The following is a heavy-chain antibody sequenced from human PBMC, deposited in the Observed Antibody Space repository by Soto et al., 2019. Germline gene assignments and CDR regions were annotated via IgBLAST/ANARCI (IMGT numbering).Heavy chain of an antibody. V-gene: IGHV3-21*02. CDR3: ATTCDSASCYGHDY. D-gene: IGHD2-2*01. CDR2: MSSSSSNI. CDR1: GFTFSSYS. J-gene: IGHJ4*02. Sequence: EVQLVESGGGLVKPGGSLRLSCAASGFTFSSYSVNWVRQAPGKGLEWVSYMSSSSSNIYYADSVRGRFTISRDNAKNSLYLQMNSLGAEDTAVYYCATTCDSASCYGHDYWGQGTLVTVS.